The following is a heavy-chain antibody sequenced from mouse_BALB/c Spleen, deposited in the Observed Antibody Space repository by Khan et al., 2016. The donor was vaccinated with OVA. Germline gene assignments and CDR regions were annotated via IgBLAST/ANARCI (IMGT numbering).Heavy chain of an antibody. CDR2: ISYSGNT. Sequence: EVKLVESGPGLVKPSQSLSLTCTVTGYSITSDYAWNWIRQFPGNKLEWMGYISYSGNTNYNPSLKRRISITRETSKNQFFLQLNSVTTEDTATYYCARVYGGDFDYWGQGTTLTVSS. V-gene: IGHV3-2*02. CDR1: GYSITSDYA. D-gene: IGHD1-1*01. CDR3: ARVYGGDFDY. J-gene: IGHJ2*01.